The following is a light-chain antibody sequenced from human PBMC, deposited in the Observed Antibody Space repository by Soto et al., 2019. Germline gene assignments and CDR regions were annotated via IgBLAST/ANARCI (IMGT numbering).Light chain of an antibody. V-gene: IGKV3-15*01. Sequence: EIVMTLSPVTLSVSPGERATLSCRASQSVSSNLAWYQQKPGQAPRLLIYGASTRATGIPARFSGSGSGTEFTLTISSLQSEDFAVYYCHQRRQWPLTFGGGTKVDI. CDR2: GAS. J-gene: IGKJ4*01. CDR3: HQRRQWPLT. CDR1: QSVSSN.